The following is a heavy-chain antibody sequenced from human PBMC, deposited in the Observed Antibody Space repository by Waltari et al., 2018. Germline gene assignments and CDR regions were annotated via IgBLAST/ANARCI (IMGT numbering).Heavy chain of an antibody. CDR3: ARDGYSSGWPEFDY. V-gene: IGHV3-30-3*01. D-gene: IGHD6-19*01. CDR1: GFTFSSYA. CDR2: ISDDGSNK. J-gene: IGHJ4*02. Sequence: QVQLVESGGGVVQPGRSLRLSCAASGFTFSSYAMHWVRQAPGKGLEWVAVISDDGSNKYYADSVKGRFTISRDNSKNTLYLQMNSLRAEDTAVYYCARDGYSSGWPEFDYWGQGTLVTVSS.